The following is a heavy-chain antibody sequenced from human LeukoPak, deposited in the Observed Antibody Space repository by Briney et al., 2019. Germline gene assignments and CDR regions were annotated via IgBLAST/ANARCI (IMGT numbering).Heavy chain of an antibody. CDR2: IRTSGGVV. Sequence: GGSLRLSCAASGFTFTSYTMNWVRQAPGKGLEWITYIRTSGGVVSYTDSVRGRFTISTDSAKNSLYLQMNSLRDDDTAVYYCVRDQFYAFDVWGQGTMVTVSS. CDR3: VRDQFYAFDV. V-gene: IGHV3-48*02. CDR1: GFTFTSYT. J-gene: IGHJ3*01.